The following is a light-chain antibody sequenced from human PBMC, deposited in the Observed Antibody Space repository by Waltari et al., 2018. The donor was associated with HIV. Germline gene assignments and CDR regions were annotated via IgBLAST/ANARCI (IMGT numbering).Light chain of an antibody. J-gene: IGLJ3*02. V-gene: IGLV1-51*01. Sequence: QSVLTQPPSVSAAPGQKVVISCSGSSSNIGHNYVSWFQQLPGTAPKFINFDNNKRPSGIPDRFSGSRSGTSATLTITGLQTGDEADYYCGTWDTSLSAGVFGGGTKVTVL. CDR2: DNN. CDR3: GTWDTSLSAGV. CDR1: SSNIGHNY.